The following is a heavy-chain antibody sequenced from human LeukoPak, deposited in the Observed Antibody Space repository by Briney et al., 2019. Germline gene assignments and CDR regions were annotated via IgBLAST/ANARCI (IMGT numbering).Heavy chain of an antibody. D-gene: IGHD2-2*02. CDR3: AKDYSLYCSSASCYTPFDY. V-gene: IGHV3-66*01. CDR2: IYSGGST. CDR1: GFTVSSNY. Sequence: GGSLRLSCAASGFTVSSNYMSWVRQAPGKGLEWVSVIYSGGSTYYADSVKGRFTISRDNSKNMLYLQMDSLRAEDTAFYYCAKDYSLYCSSASCYTPFDYWGQGALVTVSS. J-gene: IGHJ4*02.